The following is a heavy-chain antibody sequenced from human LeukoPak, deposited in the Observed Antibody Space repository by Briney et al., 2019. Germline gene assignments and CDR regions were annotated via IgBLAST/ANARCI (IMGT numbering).Heavy chain of an antibody. V-gene: IGHV3-23*01. J-gene: IGHJ4*02. Sequence: GGSLRLSCAASGFTFSSYAMSWVRQAPGKGLEWVSAISGSGGSTYYADSVKGRFTISRDNSKNTLYLQMNSLRAEDTAVYYCAKVHDILTGYFLGGQYYFDYWGQGTLVTVSS. CDR2: ISGSGGST. CDR3: AKVHDILTGYFLGGQYYFDY. D-gene: IGHD3-9*01. CDR1: GFTFSSYA.